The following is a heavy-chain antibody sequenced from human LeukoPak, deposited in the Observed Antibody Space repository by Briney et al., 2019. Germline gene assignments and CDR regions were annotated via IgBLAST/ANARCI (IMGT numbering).Heavy chain of an antibody. CDR1: GGSISSSSYY. CDR2: IYYSGST. Sequence: PSETLSLTCTVSGGSISSSSYYWGWIRQPPGKGLEWIGSIYYSGSTYYNPSLKSRVTISVDTSKNQFSLKLSSVTAADMAVYYCARHCQQDDAFDIWGQGTMVTVSS. J-gene: IGHJ3*02. V-gene: IGHV4-39*01. CDR3: ARHCQQDDAFDI.